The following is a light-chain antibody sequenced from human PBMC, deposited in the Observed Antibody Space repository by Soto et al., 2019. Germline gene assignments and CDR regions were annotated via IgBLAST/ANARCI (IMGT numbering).Light chain of an antibody. V-gene: IGKV4-1*01. CDR2: WAS. CDR1: QSVLYSPNNKNC. CDR3: QQYYSTPIT. J-gene: IGKJ5*01. Sequence: DIVMTQSPDSLAVSLGERATINCKSSQSVLYSPNNKNCLGWYQQKPGQPPKLLISWASTRESGVPDRFSGSGSATDFTLTISSLRAEDLAVYYCQQYYSTPITFGQGTRLEIK.